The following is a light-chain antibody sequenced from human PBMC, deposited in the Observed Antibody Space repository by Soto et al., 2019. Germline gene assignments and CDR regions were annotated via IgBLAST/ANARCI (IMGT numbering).Light chain of an antibody. CDR2: DVS. Sequence: QSALTQPASVSGSPXQSITXSXXGTSSDVGGSNYVSWYQQHPGKAPKLMIYDVSNRPSGVSNRFSGSKSGNTASLTISGLQAEDEADYYCGSYSSSSTLYVFGTGTKLTVL. CDR3: GSYSSSSTLYV. CDR1: SSDVGGSNY. J-gene: IGLJ1*01. V-gene: IGLV2-14*03.